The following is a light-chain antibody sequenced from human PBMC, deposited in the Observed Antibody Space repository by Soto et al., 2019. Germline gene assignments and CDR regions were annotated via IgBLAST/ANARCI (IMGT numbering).Light chain of an antibody. CDR2: DAS. J-gene: IGKJ4*01. CDR1: QSVSSGH. Sequence: EIVLTQSPGTLSLSPGERATLSCRASQSVSSGHLAWYQQKPGQAPRLIIYDASTRATGIPDRFSGSGSGTDFTLTIIRLEPEDFAVYYCQQYGSSPPLTFGGGTKVEI. V-gene: IGKV3-20*01. CDR3: QQYGSSPPLT.